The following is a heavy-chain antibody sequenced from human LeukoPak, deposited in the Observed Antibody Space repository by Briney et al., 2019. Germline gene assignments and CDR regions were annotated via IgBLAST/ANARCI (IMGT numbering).Heavy chain of an antibody. V-gene: IGHV4-59*01. CDR1: GGSISSYY. D-gene: IGHD3-16*01. J-gene: IGHJ6*04. CDR2: IYYSGST. CDR3: ARDAYVSYYYYGMDV. Sequence: SETLSLTCTVSGGSISSYYWSWIRQPPGKGLEWIGYIYYSGSTNYNPSLKSRVTISVDTSKNQFSLKLTSVTAADTVVYYCARDAYVSYYYYGMDVWGKGTTVTVSS.